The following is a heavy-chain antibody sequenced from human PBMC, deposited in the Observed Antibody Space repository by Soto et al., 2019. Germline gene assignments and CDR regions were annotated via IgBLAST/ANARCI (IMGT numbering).Heavy chain of an antibody. CDR2: INAGNGNT. D-gene: IGHD3-3*01. V-gene: IGHV1-3*01. CDR3: ARGPPYYDFWSGSAPFDY. Sequence: ASVKVSCKASGYTFTGYAMHWVRQAPGQRLEWMGWINAGNGNTKYSQKFQGRVTITRDTSASTAYMELSSLRSEDTAVYYCARGPPYYDFWSGSAPFDYWGQGTMVTVYS. J-gene: IGHJ4*02. CDR1: GYTFTGYA.